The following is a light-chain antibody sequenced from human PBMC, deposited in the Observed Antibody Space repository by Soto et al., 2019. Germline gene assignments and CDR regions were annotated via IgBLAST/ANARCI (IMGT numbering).Light chain of an antibody. J-gene: IGKJ1*01. Sequence: IVLTQSPATLSLSPGERATLSCRASQSVSSYLAWYQQKPGQAPRLLIYDASNRATGIPARFSGSGSGTDFTLTISSLEPEDFAVYYCHQRSNWLWTFGQGTKVEIK. CDR2: DAS. V-gene: IGKV3-11*01. CDR3: HQRSNWLWT. CDR1: QSVSSY.